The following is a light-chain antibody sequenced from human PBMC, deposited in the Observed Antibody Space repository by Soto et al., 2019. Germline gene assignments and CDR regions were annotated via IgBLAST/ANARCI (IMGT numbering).Light chain of an antibody. J-gene: IGKJ4*01. CDR3: QQYNNWPPRP. CDR1: RSISTN. CDR2: RAS. Sequence: EIVMTQSPPTLSASTGESATLSCRASRSISTNVAWYQHTPGQAPSLLIYRASIRATGGPASFCGSGAATEFTLPISSLQPADFARTYCQQYNNWPPRPFGERTKVDI. V-gene: IGKV3-15*01.